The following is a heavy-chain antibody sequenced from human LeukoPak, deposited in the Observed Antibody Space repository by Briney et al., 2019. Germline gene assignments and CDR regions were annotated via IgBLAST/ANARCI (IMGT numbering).Heavy chain of an antibody. CDR1: GFTFSSYG. V-gene: IGHV3-30*18. J-gene: IGHJ4*02. CDR3: AKESNYGDYDFDY. Sequence: GRSLRLSCAASGFTFSSYGMHWVRRAPGKGLEWVAVISYDGSNKYYADSVKGRFTISRDNSKNTLYLQMNSLRAEDTAVYYCAKESNYGDYDFDYWGQETLVTVSS. D-gene: IGHD4-17*01. CDR2: ISYDGSNK.